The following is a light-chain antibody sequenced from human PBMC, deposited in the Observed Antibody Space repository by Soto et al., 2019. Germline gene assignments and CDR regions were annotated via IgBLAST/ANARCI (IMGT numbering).Light chain of an antibody. CDR2: DAS. J-gene: IGKJ3*01. CDR3: QQYGRSPFT. V-gene: IGKV3-20*01. Sequence: EIVLTNSAVALSFSPGERATLSCRASQSVSSDLVWYQQKPGLAPRLLIYDASSRATGVPARFSGSGSGTDFTLTISSLEPEEFAVYYCQQYGRSPFTFGPGTKVD. CDR1: QSVSSD.